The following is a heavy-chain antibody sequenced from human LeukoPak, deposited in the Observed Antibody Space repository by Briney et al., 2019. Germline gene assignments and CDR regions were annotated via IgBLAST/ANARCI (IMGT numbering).Heavy chain of an antibody. CDR2: INHSGST. J-gene: IGHJ2*01. CDR1: GGSFSNYY. CDR3: ARASTHTTGYSSSWYMNSYWYFDL. Sequence: SETLSLTCAVYGGSFSNYYWSWIRQPLGKGLEWIGEINHSGSTNYNPSLKSRVTISADTSKNQFSLKLSSVTAADTAVYYCARASTHTTGYSSSWYMNSYWYFDLWGRGTLVTVSS. V-gene: IGHV4-34*01. D-gene: IGHD6-13*01.